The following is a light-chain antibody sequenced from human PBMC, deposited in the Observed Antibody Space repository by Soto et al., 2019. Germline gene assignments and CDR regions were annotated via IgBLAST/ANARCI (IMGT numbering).Light chain of an antibody. Sequence: QSALTQPASVSGSPVQSITISCTGTSSDVGAYNYVSWYQQYPGKAPKLLIFEVSNRPSGVSNRFSGSKSGNTASLTISGRQAEDEADYYCSSYTSSSTVAFGGGTKLTVL. J-gene: IGLJ2*01. CDR1: SSDVGAYNY. CDR2: EVS. CDR3: SSYTSSSTVA. V-gene: IGLV2-14*01.